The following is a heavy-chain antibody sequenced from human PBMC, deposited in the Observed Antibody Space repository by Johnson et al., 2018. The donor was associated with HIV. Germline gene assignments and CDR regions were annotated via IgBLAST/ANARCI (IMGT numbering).Heavy chain of an antibody. D-gene: IGHD6-19*01. CDR1: GFTFSS. J-gene: IGHJ3*02. V-gene: IGHV3-30*14. CDR3: ARDRPSGWPDAFDI. CDR2: IWYDGLNK. Sequence: QVQLVESGGGVVQPGRSLRLSCAASGFTFSSMHWDRQAPGKGLEWVAVIWYDGLNKNYADSVQGRFTISRDNSKNTLYLQMNSLRPEDTAVYYCARDRPSGWPDAFDIWGQGTMVTVSS.